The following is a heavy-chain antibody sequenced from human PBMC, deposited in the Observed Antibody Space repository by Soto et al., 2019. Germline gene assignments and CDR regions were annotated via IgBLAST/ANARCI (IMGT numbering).Heavy chain of an antibody. J-gene: IGHJ3*02. V-gene: IGHV1-69*06. CDR3: ARAGPVAGNHAFDI. Sequence: QVQLVQSGAEVKKPGSSVKVSCKASGGSFSSYAISWVRQAPVQGLEWMGGIIPIFGTATYAQKFQGRVKIIADKSTSTAYMELSSLRSEDTAVYYCARAGPVAGNHAFDIWGQGTLVTVSS. D-gene: IGHD6-19*01. CDR1: GGSFSSYA. CDR2: IIPIFGTA.